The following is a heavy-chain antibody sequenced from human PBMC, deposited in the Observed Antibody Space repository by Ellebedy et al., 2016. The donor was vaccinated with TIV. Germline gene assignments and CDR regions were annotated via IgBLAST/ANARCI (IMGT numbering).Heavy chain of an antibody. V-gene: IGHV3-11*04. CDR2: ISSSGSTI. J-gene: IGHJ4*02. CDR1: GFTFRDYY. D-gene: IGHD6-19*01. CDR3: ASAGGSGWYYNNYYFDY. Sequence: GGSLRLSXAASGFTFRDYYMSWIRQAPGKGLEWVSYISSSGSTIYYADSVKGRFTISRDNAKNSLYLQMNSLRAEDTAIYYCASAGGSGWYYNNYYFDYWGQGTLVTVSS.